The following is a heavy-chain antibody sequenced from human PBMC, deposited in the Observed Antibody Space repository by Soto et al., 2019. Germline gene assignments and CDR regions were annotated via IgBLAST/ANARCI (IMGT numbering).Heavy chain of an antibody. CDR1: GYNFNQYY. Sequence: QVQLVQSGPEVRKPGASVRLSCATSGYNFNQYYIHWVRQAPGQGLEWMGIINLSGCTTEYAHKFRGRVTVTGAPSTRTAYIELSSLRSEDTAVYFCSRGPDDSDVPRWDHWGQGTLITVSS. CDR2: INLSGCTT. J-gene: IGHJ4*02. V-gene: IGHV1-46*02. CDR3: SRGPDDSDVPRWDH. D-gene: IGHD4-17*01.